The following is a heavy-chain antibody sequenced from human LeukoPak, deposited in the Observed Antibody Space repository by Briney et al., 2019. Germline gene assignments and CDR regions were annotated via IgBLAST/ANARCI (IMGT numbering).Heavy chain of an antibody. D-gene: IGHD3-3*01. CDR1: GFTFSSYW. Sequence: GGSLRLSCAASGFTFSSYWMSWVRQAPGKGLEWVANIKQDGSEKYYVDSVKGRFTISRDNAKNSLYLQMNSLRAEDTAVYYCARDIQYYDFWSGYYISDYWGQGTLVTVS. J-gene: IGHJ4*02. CDR3: ARDIQYYDFWSGYYISDY. V-gene: IGHV3-7*01. CDR2: IKQDGSEK.